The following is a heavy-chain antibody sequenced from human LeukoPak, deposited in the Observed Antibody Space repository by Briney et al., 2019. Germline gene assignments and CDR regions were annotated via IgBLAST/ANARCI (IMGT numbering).Heavy chain of an antibody. V-gene: IGHV3-30*02. CDR3: AKDRYYYDSSGYYSFDY. CDR2: IRYDGSNK. Sequence: GGSLRLSCAASGFTFSSYGMHWVRQAPGKGLEWVAFIRYDGSNKYYADSVKGRFTISRDNSKNTLYLQMNSLRAEDTAVYYCAKDRYYYDSSGYYSFDYWGQGTLVTVSS. CDR1: GFTFSSYG. D-gene: IGHD3-22*01. J-gene: IGHJ4*02.